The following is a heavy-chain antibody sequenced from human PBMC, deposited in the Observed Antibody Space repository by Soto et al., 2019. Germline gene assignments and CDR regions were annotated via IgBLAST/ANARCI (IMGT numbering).Heavy chain of an antibody. D-gene: IGHD6-13*01. CDR3: ATEGIASSLVY. CDR2: IYSDGST. V-gene: IGHV3-53*01. CDR1: GFTVSSNF. Sequence: GGSLRLSCAASGFTVSSNFMSWVRQAPGKGLEWVSVIYSDGSTYYAASVKGRFTISRDNSKNTLYPQMNSLRAEDTAVYYCATEGIASSLVYWGQGTLVTVSS. J-gene: IGHJ4*02.